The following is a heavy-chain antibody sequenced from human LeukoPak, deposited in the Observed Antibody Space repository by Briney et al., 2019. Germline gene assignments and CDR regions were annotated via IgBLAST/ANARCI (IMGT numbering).Heavy chain of an antibody. V-gene: IGHV3-23*01. D-gene: IGHD2-2*01. CDR3: AKASGRSCYSPSDF. J-gene: IGHJ4*02. CDR2: ISGSGGST. CDR1: GFTFSSYA. Sequence: GGSLRLSCAASGFTFSSYAMSWVRQAPGKGLEWVSAISGSGGSTYYADSVKGRFTISRDNSKNTLFLQTNNLRVEDTAVYYCAKASGRSCYSPSDFWGQGTLVTVPS.